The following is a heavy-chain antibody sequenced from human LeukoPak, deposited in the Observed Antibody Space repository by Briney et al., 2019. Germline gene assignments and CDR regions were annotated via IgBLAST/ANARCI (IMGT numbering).Heavy chain of an antibody. J-gene: IGHJ4*02. CDR3: ARSGSGSYFLDY. CDR1: GFTFSSYT. Sequence: GGSLRLSCAASGFTFSSYTMSWVRQAPGRGLEWVSAISGSGGSTYYADSVKGRFTISRDNFKHTLYLQMNSLRAEDTAVYYCARSGSGSYFLDYWGQGTLVTVSS. V-gene: IGHV3-23*01. D-gene: IGHD3-10*01. CDR2: ISGSGGST.